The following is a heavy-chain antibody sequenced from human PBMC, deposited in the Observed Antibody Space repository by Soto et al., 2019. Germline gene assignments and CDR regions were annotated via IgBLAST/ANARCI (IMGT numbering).Heavy chain of an antibody. J-gene: IGHJ3*02. D-gene: IGHD3-3*01. CDR2: INPATGAA. Sequence: QLHLVQSGAVVKKPGASVTVSCSASGYPVTAYYMHWVRQAPGRGLEWMGGINPATGAAKYTQTFQGRVTKTREPSTSTVFMELSGLTSEDTAVFYCARGGGVGVAGSAAFDMWGQGTLVTVSS. CDR1: GYPVTAYY. V-gene: IGHV1-2*02. CDR3: ARGGGVGVAGSAAFDM.